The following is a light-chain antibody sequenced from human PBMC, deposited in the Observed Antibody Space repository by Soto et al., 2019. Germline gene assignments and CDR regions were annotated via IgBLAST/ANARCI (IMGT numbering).Light chain of an antibody. V-gene: IGKV4-1*01. CDR2: WAS. Sequence: DIVMTQSPDSLAVSLGERATINCKSSQSVLSSSNNKNFLTWYQQKPGQSPKLLIYWASTRESGVPDRFSGSGCGTDFTLTISSLQAEDVAFYYCQQYLRIPYTFGHGTKLEIK. CDR3: QQYLRIPYT. J-gene: IGKJ2*01. CDR1: QSVLSSSNNKNF.